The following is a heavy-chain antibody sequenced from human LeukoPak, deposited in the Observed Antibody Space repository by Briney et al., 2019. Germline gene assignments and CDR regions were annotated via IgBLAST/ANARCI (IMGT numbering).Heavy chain of an antibody. CDR2: IYYSGST. CDR3: ARHRGSGSPYFDY. V-gene: IGHV4-59*08. D-gene: IGHD3-10*01. CDR1: GDSIINYY. Sequence: SETLSLTCTVSGDSIINYYWSWIRQSPGKGLEWIGYIYYSGSTKYNPSLKSRVTISVDTSKNQFSLKLSSVTAADTAVYYCARHRGSGSPYFDYWGQGTLVTVPS. J-gene: IGHJ4*02.